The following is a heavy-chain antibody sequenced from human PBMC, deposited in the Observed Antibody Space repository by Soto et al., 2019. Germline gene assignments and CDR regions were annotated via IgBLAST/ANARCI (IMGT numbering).Heavy chain of an antibody. D-gene: IGHD5-18*01. CDR3: AKGFSYSVIDY. J-gene: IGHJ4*02. Sequence: QVQLVESGGGVVQPGRSLRLSGAASGFTFSTYGMHWVRQAPGQGLEWVAVISYDGSNKYYADSVKGRFTISRDNSKNTLYLQMSSLRAEDTAVYYCAKGFSYSVIDYWGQGTLVTVSS. V-gene: IGHV3-30*18. CDR1: GFTFSTYG. CDR2: ISYDGSNK.